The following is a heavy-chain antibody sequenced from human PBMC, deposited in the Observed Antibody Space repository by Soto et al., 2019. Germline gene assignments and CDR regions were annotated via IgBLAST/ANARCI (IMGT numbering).Heavy chain of an antibody. J-gene: IGHJ6*03. Sequence: GESLKISCKGSGYSFTSYWIGWVRQMPGKGLEWMGIIYPGDSDTRYSPSFQGQVTISADKSISTAYLQRSNLKASDTDMSDCARGSGSYYYDDYMDVWGKGTTVTVSS. CDR1: GYSFTSYW. CDR3: ARGSGSYYYDDYMDV. CDR2: IYPGDSDT. D-gene: IGHD1-26*01. V-gene: IGHV5-51*06.